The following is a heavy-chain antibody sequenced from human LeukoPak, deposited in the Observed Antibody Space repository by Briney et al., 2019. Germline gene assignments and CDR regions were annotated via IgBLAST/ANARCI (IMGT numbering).Heavy chain of an antibody. CDR2: IYYSGST. Sequence: SETLSLTCTVSGGSISSSSYYWGWIRQPPGKGLEWIGSIYYSGSTYYNPSLKSRVTISVDTSKNQFSLKLSSVTAADTAVYYCARGALTFGGVDYWGQGTLVTVSS. CDR3: ARGALTFGGVDY. J-gene: IGHJ4*02. CDR1: GGSISSSSYY. D-gene: IGHD3-16*01. V-gene: IGHV4-39*07.